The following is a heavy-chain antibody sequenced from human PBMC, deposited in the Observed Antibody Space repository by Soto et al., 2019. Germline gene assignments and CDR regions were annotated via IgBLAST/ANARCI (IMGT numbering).Heavy chain of an antibody. CDR3: ARMGQYYDILTGYWSGYYFDY. D-gene: IGHD3-9*01. J-gene: IGHJ4*02. CDR1: GFSLNNSGMC. V-gene: IGHV2-70*11. Sequence: AEMVNATQRLRLKCTFSGFSLNNSGMCVSWIRQPPGKALEWLARIDWDDDKYYSTSLKTRLTISKDTSKNQVVLTMTNMDPVDTATYYCARMGQYYDILTGYWSGYYFDYWGQGTLVTVSS. CDR2: IDWDDDK.